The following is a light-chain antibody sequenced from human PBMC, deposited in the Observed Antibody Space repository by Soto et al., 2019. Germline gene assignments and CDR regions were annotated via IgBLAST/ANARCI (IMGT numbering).Light chain of an antibody. CDR1: QSISSW. CDR2: KAS. V-gene: IGKV1-5*03. J-gene: IGKJ5*01. Sequence: DIQMNQSPSTLSASVGDRVTITCRASQSISSWLAWYQQKPGEAPNLLIYKASSLKSGVPSMFSGSGSRTEFTLTISIIQPDDGANYYRQQYNSYSPITFGQGTRLEIK. CDR3: QQYNSYSPIT.